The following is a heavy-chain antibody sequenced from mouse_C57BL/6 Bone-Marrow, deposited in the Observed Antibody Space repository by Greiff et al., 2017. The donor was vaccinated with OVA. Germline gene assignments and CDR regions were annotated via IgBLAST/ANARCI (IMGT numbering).Heavy chain of an antibody. D-gene: IGHD3-2*02. V-gene: IGHV1-82*01. CDR2: IYPGDGDT. CDR1: GYAFSSSW. Sequence: QVQLKESGPELVKPGASVKISCKASGYAFSSSWMNWVKQRPGKGLEWIGRIYPGDGDTNYNGKFKGKGTLTADKSASTAYMQLSSLTSEDSAVYFCARGLRPRAMDYWGQGTSVTVSS. CDR3: ARGLRPRAMDY. J-gene: IGHJ4*01.